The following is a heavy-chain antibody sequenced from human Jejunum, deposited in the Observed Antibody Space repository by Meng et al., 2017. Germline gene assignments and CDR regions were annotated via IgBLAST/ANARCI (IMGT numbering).Heavy chain of an antibody. Sequence: QVQLQESGPGLVKPSETLSLTCRVSGFSMGHMGYHWSWIRQTPGKGLEWIGSIYSGGSTKYNPSLKSRVTGSLDTSKKQFSLHLNSLTAADTAVYFCARQLNVWDSAGTYGGDFDFWGQGTLVTVSS. D-gene: IGHD2-15*01. CDR1: GFSMGHMGYH. CDR3: ARQLNVWDSAGTYGGDFDF. CDR2: IYSGGST. V-gene: IGHV4-39*01. J-gene: IGHJ4*02.